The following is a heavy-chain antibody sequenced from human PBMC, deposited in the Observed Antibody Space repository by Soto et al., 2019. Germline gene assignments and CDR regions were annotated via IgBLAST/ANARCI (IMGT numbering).Heavy chain of an antibody. CDR3: ARQGGSTPLYGMDV. V-gene: IGHV5-10-1*01. J-gene: IGHJ6*02. D-gene: IGHD1-1*01. CDR2: IDPSDSYT. Sequence: PXESLKISCKGSGYSFASYWISWVRQMPGKGLEWMGRIDPSDSYTNYSPSFQGHVTISADKSISTAYLQWSSLKASDTAMYYCARQGGSTPLYGMDVWGQGTTVTVSS. CDR1: GYSFASYW.